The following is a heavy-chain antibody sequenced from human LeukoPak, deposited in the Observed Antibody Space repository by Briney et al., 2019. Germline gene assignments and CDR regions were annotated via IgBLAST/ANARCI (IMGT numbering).Heavy chain of an antibody. CDR2: ISWNSGSI. CDR1: GFSFSSYV. CDR3: AKDVSLGYCSGGSCSAHFDY. J-gene: IGHJ4*02. Sequence: GGSLRLSCAASGFSFSSYVMTWVRQAPGKGLEWVSGISWNSGSIAYANSVKGRFTISRDNAKNSLYLQMNSLRPEDMALYYCAKDVSLGYCSGGSCSAHFDYWGRGTLVTVSS. V-gene: IGHV3-9*03. D-gene: IGHD2-15*01.